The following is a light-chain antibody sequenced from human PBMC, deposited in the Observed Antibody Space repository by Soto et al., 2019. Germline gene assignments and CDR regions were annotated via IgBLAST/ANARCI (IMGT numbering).Light chain of an antibody. CDR1: SSDVGSYNL. CDR3: CSYAGSSTFLYV. J-gene: IGLJ1*01. CDR2: EVS. Sequence: SALTQPASVSGAAGQASTISCTGTSSDVGSYNLVSWYQQHPGKAPKLMIYEVSKRPSGVSNRFSGSKSGNTASLTISGLQAEDEADYYCCSYAGSSTFLYVFGTGTKVTVL. V-gene: IGLV2-23*02.